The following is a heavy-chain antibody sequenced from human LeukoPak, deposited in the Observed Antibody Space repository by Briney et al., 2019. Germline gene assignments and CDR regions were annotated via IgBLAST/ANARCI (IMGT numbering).Heavy chain of an antibody. V-gene: IGHV4-4*07. CDR2: IYTSGST. D-gene: IGHD3-22*01. Sequence: SETLSLTCTVSGGSISSYYWSWIRQPAGKGLEWIGRIYTSGSTNYNPSLKSRVTMSVDTSKNQFSLKLSSVTAADTAVYYCARDQGPEVVVIGGVDAFDIWGQGTMVTVSS. CDR3: ARDQGPEVVVIGGVDAFDI. J-gene: IGHJ3*02. CDR1: GGSISSYY.